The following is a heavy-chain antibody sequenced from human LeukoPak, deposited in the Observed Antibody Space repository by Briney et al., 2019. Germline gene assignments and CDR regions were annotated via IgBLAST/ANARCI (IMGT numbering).Heavy chain of an antibody. D-gene: IGHD2-15*01. CDR3: VRGGYCSGGSCYLTWFDP. Sequence: SETLSLTCTVSGGSISSDYWSWIRQPPGKGLEWIGYIYYSGGTNYNPSLKSRVTISVDTSKNQFSLKLSSVTAADTAVYYCVRGGYCSGGSCYLTWFDPWGQGTLVTVSS. CDR2: IYYSGGT. J-gene: IGHJ5*02. CDR1: GGSISSDY. V-gene: IGHV4-59*08.